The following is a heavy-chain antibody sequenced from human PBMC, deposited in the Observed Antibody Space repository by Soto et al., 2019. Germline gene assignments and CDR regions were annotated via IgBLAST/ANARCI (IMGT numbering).Heavy chain of an antibody. CDR1: GGPLSDSS. J-gene: IGHJ4*02. CDR3: ARKFDHDRSGYYYAY. Sequence: SVKVACKASGGPLSDSSIHWVRQAPGQGPEWMGWIVPLFATPNYAQKFQGRVTMTADAVTSTVYMDLSSLRSEDTGVYYCARKFDHDRSGYYYAYWGQGTQVTVSS. CDR2: IVPLFATP. V-gene: IGHV1-69*01. D-gene: IGHD3-22*01.